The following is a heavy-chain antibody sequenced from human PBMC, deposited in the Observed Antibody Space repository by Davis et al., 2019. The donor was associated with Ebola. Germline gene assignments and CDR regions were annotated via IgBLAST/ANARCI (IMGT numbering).Heavy chain of an antibody. CDR1: GFLFSSSS. V-gene: IGHV3-21*01. CDR2: INSGSNYI. J-gene: IGHJ4*02. Sequence: GGSLRLSCRASGFLFSSSSMTWVRRPPGKGLEWVSLINSGSNYIYYADSMRGRFTISRDNAKNSLYLHMNSLRADDTAVYFCARVMGTPTSNPDYWGQGTLVTVSS. CDR3: ARVMGTPTSNPDY. D-gene: IGHD2-8*01.